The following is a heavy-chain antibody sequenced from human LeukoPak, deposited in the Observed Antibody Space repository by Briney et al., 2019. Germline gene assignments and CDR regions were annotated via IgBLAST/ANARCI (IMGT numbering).Heavy chain of an antibody. CDR3: AKSLAGIAAEYDY. V-gene: IGHV3-30-3*02. J-gene: IGHJ4*02. Sequence: GGSLRLSCAASGFTFSSYAMHWVRQAPCKGLEWVAVISYDGSNKYYADSVKGRFTISRDNSKNTLYLQMNSLRAEDTAVYYCAKSLAGIAAEYDYWGQGTLVTVSS. CDR2: ISYDGSNK. CDR1: GFTFSSYA. D-gene: IGHD6-25*01.